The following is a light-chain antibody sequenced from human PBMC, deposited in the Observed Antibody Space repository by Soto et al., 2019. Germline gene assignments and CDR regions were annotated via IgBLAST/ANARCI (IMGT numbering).Light chain of an antibody. CDR3: QHYYSTPPT. V-gene: IGKV4-1*01. CDR2: WAS. Sequence: DIVMTQSPDSLAVSLGERATINCKSSQSVLYSSNNKNYLAWYQQKPGQPPKLLIYWASTRESGVPDRFSGSGSGTDFTLTICSLQAEDLAVYYCQHYYSTPPTFCQWTKLEMK. CDR1: QSVLYSSNNKNY. J-gene: IGKJ2*01.